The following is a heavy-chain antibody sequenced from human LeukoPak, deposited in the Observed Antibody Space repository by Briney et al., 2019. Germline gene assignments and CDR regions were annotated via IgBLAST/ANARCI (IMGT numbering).Heavy chain of an antibody. D-gene: IGHD2-15*01. J-gene: IGHJ2*01. Sequence: ASVKVSCKTSGYTFTSYGISWVRQAPGQGLEWMGWISTYNGNTNYAQNLQGRVTMTTDTSTSTAYMELRSLRSDDTAVYYCARELRVVWEYHWYFDLWGRGTLVTVSS. CDR3: ARELRVVWEYHWYFDL. CDR1: GYTFTSYG. CDR2: ISTYNGNT. V-gene: IGHV1-18*01.